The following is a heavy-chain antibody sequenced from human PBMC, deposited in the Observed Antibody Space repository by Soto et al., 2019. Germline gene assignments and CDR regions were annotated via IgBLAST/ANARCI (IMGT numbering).Heavy chain of an antibody. CDR2: VYYSGTT. CDR1: GDSIGSRASH. Sequence: SETLSLTCIVSGDSIGSRASHWSWIRQSPGKGLEWIGTVYYSGTTYYPPSLRSRVTVSVDTSKTHFSLKLSSVTAADTGVYYCAYGESYEGYFDYWGQGALVTVSS. V-gene: IGHV4-39*02. J-gene: IGHJ4*02. D-gene: IGHD2-21*01. CDR3: AYGESYEGYFDY.